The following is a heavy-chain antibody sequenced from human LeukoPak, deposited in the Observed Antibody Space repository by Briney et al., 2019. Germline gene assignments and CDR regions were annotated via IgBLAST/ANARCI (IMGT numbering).Heavy chain of an antibody. D-gene: IGHD6-19*01. CDR2: IRYDGSNR. J-gene: IGHJ4*02. Sequence: SGGSLRLSCAASGFTFRNYAMSWVRQAPGKGLEWVAFIRYDGSNRYYADSVKGRFTISRDNSKNTLYLQMNSLRAEDTAVYYCAKVYTSGWNFDYWGQGTLVTVSS. CDR1: GFTFRNYA. CDR3: AKVYTSGWNFDY. V-gene: IGHV3-30*02.